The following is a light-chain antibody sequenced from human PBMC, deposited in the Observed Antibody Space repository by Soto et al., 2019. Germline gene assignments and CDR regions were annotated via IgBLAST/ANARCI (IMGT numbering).Light chain of an antibody. J-gene: IGKJ1*01. CDR2: GAS. CDR1: QSVSSN. CDR3: QQYNNWPWT. Sequence: EIVMTQSPATLSVSPGERGTLSCRASQSVSSNLAWYPQKPGQAPRLLIYGASTRATGIPARFSGSRSGTEFTLTISSLQSEDFAVYYCQQYNNWPWTFGQGTKVESK. V-gene: IGKV3-15*01.